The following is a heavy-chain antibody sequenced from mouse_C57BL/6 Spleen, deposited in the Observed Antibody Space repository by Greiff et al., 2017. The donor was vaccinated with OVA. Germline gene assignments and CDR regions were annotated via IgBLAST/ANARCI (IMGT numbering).Heavy chain of an antibody. D-gene: IGHD2-4*01. CDR2: ISSGSSTI. CDR3: AREKDYDVKYYYAMDY. J-gene: IGHJ4*01. CDR1: GFTFSDYG. Sequence: EVKLVESGGGLVKPGGSLKLSCAASGFTFSDYGMHWVRQAPEKGLEWVAYISSGSSTIYYAGTVKGRFTISRDNAKNTLFLQMTSLRSEDTAMYYCAREKDYDVKYYYAMDYWGQGTSVTVSS. V-gene: IGHV5-17*01.